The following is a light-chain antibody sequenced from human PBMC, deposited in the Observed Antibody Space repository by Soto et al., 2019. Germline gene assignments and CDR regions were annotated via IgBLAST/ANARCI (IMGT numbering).Light chain of an antibody. V-gene: IGKV3-20*01. Sequence: IVLTQSPGTLSLSPGERGALSCRASQSVSSNYVAWYQQKPGQAPRLLISGASNRATGTPDRFRGSGSGTDFTLTISSLQSEDFAVYYCQQYNNWLRTFGQGTKVEIK. CDR2: GAS. J-gene: IGKJ1*01. CDR3: QQYNNWLRT. CDR1: QSVSSNY.